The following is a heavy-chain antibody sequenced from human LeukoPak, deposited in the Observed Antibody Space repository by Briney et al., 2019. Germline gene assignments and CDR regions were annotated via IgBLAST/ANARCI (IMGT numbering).Heavy chain of an antibody. CDR1: GFTFSSYS. V-gene: IGHV3-21*01. D-gene: IGHD2-15*01. CDR2: ISSSSSYI. J-gene: IGHJ4*02. Sequence: GGSLRLXCAASGFTFSSYSMNWDRQAPGKGLEWVSSISSSSSYIYYADSVKGRFTISRDNAKNSLYLQMNSLRAEDTAVYYCARDGWYGGNFDYWGQGTLVTVSS. CDR3: ARDGWYGGNFDY.